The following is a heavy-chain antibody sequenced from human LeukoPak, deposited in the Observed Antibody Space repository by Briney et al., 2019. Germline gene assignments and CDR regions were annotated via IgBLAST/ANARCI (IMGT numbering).Heavy chain of an antibody. V-gene: IGHV4-4*09. J-gene: IGHJ4*02. Sequence: PSETLSPTCTVSGGSISSYYWSWIRQPPGKGLEWIGYIYTSGSTNYNPSLKSRVTISVDTSKNQFSLKLSSVTAADTAVYYCARHSSGWYIYFDYWGQGTLVTVSS. CDR3: ARHSSGWYIYFDY. CDR1: GGSISSYY. D-gene: IGHD6-19*01. CDR2: IYTSGST.